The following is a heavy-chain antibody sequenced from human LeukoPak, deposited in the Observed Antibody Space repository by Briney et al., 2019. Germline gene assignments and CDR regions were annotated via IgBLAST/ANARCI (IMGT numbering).Heavy chain of an antibody. J-gene: IGHJ3*02. CDR1: GYTFTNYY. V-gene: IGHV1-46*01. Sequence: ASVKVSCKASGYTFTNYYIHWVRQAPGQGLEWMGLINPGGDNTDYAQNFQGRVTMTRDTSTSTAYMGLSSLRSEDTAVYYCVRIRDGYNDAYDIWGQGTMVTVSS. D-gene: IGHD5-24*01. CDR3: VRIRDGYNDAYDI. CDR2: INPGGDNT.